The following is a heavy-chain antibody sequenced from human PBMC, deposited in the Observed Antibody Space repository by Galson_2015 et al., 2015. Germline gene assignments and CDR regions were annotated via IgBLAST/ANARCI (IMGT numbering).Heavy chain of an antibody. V-gene: IGHV3-7*03. Sequence: SLRLSCAASGFTFSTYWMSWVRQAPGKGLEWVANINKDGSEKYYLDSVKGRFTISRDNAKNSLSLQMNSLRAEDTAVYYCARVAGYIYGYCEASFGFWGQGTLVTVSS. D-gene: IGHD5-18*01. CDR1: GFTFSTYW. CDR3: ARVAGYIYGYCEASFGF. CDR2: INKDGSEK. J-gene: IGHJ4*02.